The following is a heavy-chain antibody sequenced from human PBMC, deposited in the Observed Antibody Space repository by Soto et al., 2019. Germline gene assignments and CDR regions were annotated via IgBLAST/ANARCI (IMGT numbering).Heavy chain of an antibody. D-gene: IGHD5-18*01. J-gene: IGHJ6*02. CDR2: IYYSGST. CDR1: GCSISSGDYY. CDR3: ARAPPVVTDV. V-gene: IGHV4-30-4*01. Sequence: SETLSLTCTVSGCSISSGDYYWSWIRQPPGKGLEWIGYIYYSGSTYYNPSLKSRVTISVDTSKNQFSLKLSSVTAADTAVYYCARAPPVVTDVRGPAPTVTVAS.